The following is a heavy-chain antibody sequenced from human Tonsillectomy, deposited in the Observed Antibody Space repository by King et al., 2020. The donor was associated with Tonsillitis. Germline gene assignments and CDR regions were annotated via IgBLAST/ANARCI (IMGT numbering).Heavy chain of an antibody. CDR3: AKDARGWLVYYFDY. J-gene: IGHJ4*02. D-gene: IGHD6-19*01. Sequence: VQLVESGGGVVQPGRSLRLSCAASGFTFSSYGMHWVRQAPGKGLEWVAVISYDGSNKYYADSVKGRFTISRDNYKNTLYLQMNSLRAEDTAVYYCAKDARGWLVYYFDYWGQGTLVTVSS. CDR2: ISYDGSNK. CDR1: GFTFSSYG. V-gene: IGHV3-30*18.